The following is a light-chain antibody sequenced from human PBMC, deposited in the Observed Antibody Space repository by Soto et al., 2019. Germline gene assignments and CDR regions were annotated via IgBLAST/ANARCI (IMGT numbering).Light chain of an antibody. J-gene: IGLJ1*01. CDR2: EVT. CDR3: SSYTISIYV. V-gene: IGLV2-14*01. Sequence: YVLTQPAPVSGSPGQTITISCTGTSSDVGGYNYVSWYQQHPGKAPKLMIYEVTNRPSGVSIRFSGSKSGNTASLTSSGLHAYDHDDYSCSSYTISIYV. CDR1: SSDVGGYNY.